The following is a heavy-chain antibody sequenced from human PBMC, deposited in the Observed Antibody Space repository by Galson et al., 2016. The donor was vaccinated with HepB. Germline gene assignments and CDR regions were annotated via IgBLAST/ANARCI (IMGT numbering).Heavy chain of an antibody. CDR3: ARTVATGDSYVHY. Sequence: EPLSLTCAVSGVSISSSNWWSWVRQPPGKGLEWIGEIYHSGSTNYNPSLKSRITISVDKSKNQFSLKLNSVTAADTAVYYCARTVATGDSYVHYWGQGTLFTVSS. D-gene: IGHD3-10*02. CDR2: IYHSGST. CDR1: GVSISSSNW. V-gene: IGHV4-4*02. J-gene: IGHJ4*02.